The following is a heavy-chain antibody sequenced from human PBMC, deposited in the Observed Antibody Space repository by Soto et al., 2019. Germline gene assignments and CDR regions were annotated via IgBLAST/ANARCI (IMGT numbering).Heavy chain of an antibody. CDR2: TYYRSRWYN. CDR3: VRDNIVGGMDLFDY. CDR1: GDSVSNSRAT. Sequence: SQTLSLTCAISGDSVSNSRATWHWIRQSPSRGLEWLGRTYYRSRWYNDYAVSVKSRITLSPDTSKNQFSLQLNSVTPEDTAVYYCVRDNIVGGMDLFDYWGQGPLDTVSS. V-gene: IGHV6-1*01. D-gene: IGHD1-26*01. J-gene: IGHJ4*02.